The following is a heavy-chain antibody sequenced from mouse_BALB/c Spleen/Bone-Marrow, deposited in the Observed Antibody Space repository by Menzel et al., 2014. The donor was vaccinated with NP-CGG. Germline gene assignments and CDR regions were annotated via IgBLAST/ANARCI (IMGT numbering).Heavy chain of an antibody. CDR1: GFTFSDYY. CDR3: ARVSYDYFDY. Sequence: EVKLVESGGGLVKPGGSLKLSCAASGFTFSDYYMYWVRQTPEKRLEWVATISDGGSYTYYPDSVKGRFTISRDNAKNNLYLQMGSLKSEDTAMYYCARVSYDYFDYWGQGTTLTVSS. J-gene: IGHJ2*01. D-gene: IGHD2-4*01. CDR2: ISDGGSYT. V-gene: IGHV5-4*02.